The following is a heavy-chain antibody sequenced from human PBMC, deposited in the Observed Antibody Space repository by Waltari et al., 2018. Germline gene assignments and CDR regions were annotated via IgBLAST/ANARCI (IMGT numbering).Heavy chain of an antibody. CDR3: AKDWRRRLDYLDWLLFALDY. D-gene: IGHD3-9*01. Sequence: EMQLLESGGGLVQPGASLRLSCYGSGFSFSDYAMSWVRQAPGKGLGWVSAISGSGDSPYYAESVKGRFTISRDKSKNTLYLQMNSLRAEDTAVYYCAKDWRRRLDYLDWLLFALDYWGQGTLVTVSS. CDR2: ISGSGDSP. CDR1: GFSFSDYA. V-gene: IGHV3-23*01. J-gene: IGHJ4*02.